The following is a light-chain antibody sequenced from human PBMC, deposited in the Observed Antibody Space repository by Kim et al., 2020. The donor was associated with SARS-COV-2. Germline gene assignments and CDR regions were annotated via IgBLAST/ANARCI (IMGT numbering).Light chain of an antibody. Sequence: QSALTQPASVSGSPGQSITISCTGTSSDVGGYDYVSWYQQHPDEAPKVMIYDVSNRPSGVSDRFSGSKSGNTASLTISGLQAEDEADYYCSSYTSSSLYVFGTGTKVPVL. CDR1: SSDVGGYDY. J-gene: IGLJ1*01. V-gene: IGLV2-14*03. CDR2: DVS. CDR3: SSYTSSSLYV.